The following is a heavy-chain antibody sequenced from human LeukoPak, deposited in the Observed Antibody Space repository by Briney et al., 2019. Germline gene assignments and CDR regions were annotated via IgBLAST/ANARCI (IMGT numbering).Heavy chain of an antibody. Sequence: GGSLRLSCAASGFTFSSYAMSWVRQAPGQGLEWMGWISAYNGNTNYAQNLQDRVFMNTDTSTSTAYMELRSLRSDDTAVYYCARYPLSYSGNWHYYFDYWGQGTLVTVSS. CDR3: ARYPLSYSGNWHYYFDY. CDR2: ISAYNGNT. J-gene: IGHJ4*02. D-gene: IGHD6-13*01. V-gene: IGHV1-18*01. CDR1: GFTFSSYA.